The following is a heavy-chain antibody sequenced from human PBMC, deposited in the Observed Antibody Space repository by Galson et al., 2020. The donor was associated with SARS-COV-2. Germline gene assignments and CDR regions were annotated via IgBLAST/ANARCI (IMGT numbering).Heavy chain of an antibody. J-gene: IGHJ6*03. D-gene: IGHD6-19*01. CDR1: GGSISSGGYS. CDR3: ARVASGWAPYYYYYMDV. Sequence: SETLSLTCAVSGGSISSGGYSWSWIRQPPGKGLEWIGYISHSGSTYYNPSLKSRVTISVDRSKNQFSLKLSSVTAADTAVYYCARVASGWAPYYYYYMDVWGKGTTVTISS. V-gene: IGHV4-30-2*01. CDR2: ISHSGST.